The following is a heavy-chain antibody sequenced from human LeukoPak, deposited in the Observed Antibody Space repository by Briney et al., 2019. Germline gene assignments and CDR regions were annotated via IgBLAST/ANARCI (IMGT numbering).Heavy chain of an antibody. Sequence: PSETLSLTCSVSGDSISYFYWSWIRQAAGKGLEWIGRISGSGSTDYNASLKSRVTISVDTSKDQFSLKLSSVTAADTAVYYCARGGGYYDFWSGYPRPPNHYYYYYMDVWGKGTTVTVSS. CDR1: GDSISYFY. J-gene: IGHJ6*03. V-gene: IGHV4-4*07. D-gene: IGHD3-3*01. CDR3: ARGGGYYDFWSGYPRPPNHYYYYYMDV. CDR2: ISGSGST.